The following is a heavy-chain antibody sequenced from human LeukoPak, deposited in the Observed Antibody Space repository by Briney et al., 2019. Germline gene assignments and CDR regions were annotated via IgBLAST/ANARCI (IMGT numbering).Heavy chain of an antibody. CDR3: ASDRYASVSYNWFDP. CDR2: INPNSGGT. V-gene: IGHV1-2*02. D-gene: IGHD3-10*01. J-gene: IGHJ5*02. Sequence: ASVTVSCKASGYTFTGYYMHWVRQAPGQGLEWMGWINPNSGGTSYAQKFQGRVTMTRDTSISTAYMELSRLRSDDTAVYYCASDRYASVSYNWFDPWGQGTLVTVSS. CDR1: GYTFTGYY.